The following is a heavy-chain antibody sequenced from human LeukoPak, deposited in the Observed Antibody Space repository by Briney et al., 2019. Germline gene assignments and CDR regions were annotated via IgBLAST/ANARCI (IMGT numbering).Heavy chain of an antibody. D-gene: IGHD3-10*01. CDR2: TYYRSKWYN. V-gene: IGHV6-1*01. CDR1: GDSVFSNSAA. J-gene: IGHJ4*02. CDR3: LRDVGFDFDY. Sequence: SQTLSLTCAISGDSVFSNSAAWNWIRQSPSRGLEWLGRTYYRSKWYNDYAVSVKSRIIINPDTSKNQFSLQLKSVTHEDTAVYYCLRDVGFDFDYWGQGTLVTVSS.